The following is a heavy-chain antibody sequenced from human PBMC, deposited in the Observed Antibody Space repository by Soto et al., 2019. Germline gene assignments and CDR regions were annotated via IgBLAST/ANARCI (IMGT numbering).Heavy chain of an antibody. CDR3: AKDKGITMIVVVNTNWFDP. CDR2: ISGSGGST. V-gene: IGHV3-23*01. CDR1: GFTFSSYA. D-gene: IGHD3-22*01. J-gene: IGHJ5*02. Sequence: GGSLRLSCAASGFTFSSYAMSWVRQAPGKGLEWVSAISGSGGSTYYADSVKSRFTISRDNSKNTLYLQMNSLRAEDTAVYYCAKDKGITMIVVVNTNWFDPWGQGTLVTVSS.